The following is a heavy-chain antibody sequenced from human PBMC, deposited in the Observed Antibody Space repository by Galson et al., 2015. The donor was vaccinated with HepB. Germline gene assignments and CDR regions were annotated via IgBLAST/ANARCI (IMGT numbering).Heavy chain of an antibody. D-gene: IGHD6-6*01. J-gene: IGHJ5*02. V-gene: IGHV5-51*01. CDR1: GYSFTSYW. CDR3: ARVYSSSSGSFGWFDP. Sequence: QSGAEVKKPGESLKISCKGSGYSFTSYWIGWVRQMPGKGLEWMGIIYPGDSDTRYSPSFQGQVTISADKSISTAYLQWSSLKASDTAMYYCARVYSSSSGSFGWFDPWGQGTLVTVSS. CDR2: IYPGDSDT.